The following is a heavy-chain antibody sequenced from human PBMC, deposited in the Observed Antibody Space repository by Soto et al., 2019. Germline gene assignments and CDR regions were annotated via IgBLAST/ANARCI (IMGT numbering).Heavy chain of an antibody. CDR2: IYNTGST. J-gene: IGHJ6*02. D-gene: IGHD2-21*01. CDR3: ARDIVVIPTDNAGYYFYAMDV. CDR1: GGSISSGGYY. Sequence: TLSLTCTVSGGSISSGGYYLSCIRQHPGKGLEWIGYIYNTGSTYYNPPLKSRVIISVDTSKTQFSLRLSSVTAADTAVYYCARDIVVIPTDNAGYYFYAMDVCGQGTTVTVSS. V-gene: IGHV4-31*03.